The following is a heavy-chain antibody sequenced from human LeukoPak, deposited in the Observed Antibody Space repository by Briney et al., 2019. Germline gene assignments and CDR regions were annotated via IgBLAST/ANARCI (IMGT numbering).Heavy chain of an antibody. V-gene: IGHV4-39*07. J-gene: IGHJ3*02. Sequence: SETLSLTCSVSGVSISSGSNYWGWIRQPPGTTLKWIGSIYSSGSTHYNPSLKSRVIILIDTAKNHFSLNLSSVTAADTAVYYCARSDGYGLVGIWGQGTMVTVSS. CDR3: ARSDGYGLVGI. CDR2: IYSSGST. D-gene: IGHD3-10*01. CDR1: GVSISSGSNY.